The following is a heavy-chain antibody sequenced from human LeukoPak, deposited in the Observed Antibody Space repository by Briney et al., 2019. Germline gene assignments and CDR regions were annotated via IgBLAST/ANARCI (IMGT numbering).Heavy chain of an antibody. D-gene: IGHD3-10*01. CDR2: IRFDGSNT. Sequence: GGSLRLSRAASGFTFSSYEMNWVRRAPGKGLEWVAFIRFDGSNTYYADSVKGRFTISRDNSKNTLYLQMNSLRAEDTAVYYCAKRDLWFGELLDAFDIWGQGTMVTVSS. CDR3: AKRDLWFGELLDAFDI. V-gene: IGHV3-30*02. CDR1: GFTFSSYE. J-gene: IGHJ3*02.